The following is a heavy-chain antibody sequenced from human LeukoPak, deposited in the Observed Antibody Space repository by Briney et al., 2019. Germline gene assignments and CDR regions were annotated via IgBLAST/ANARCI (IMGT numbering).Heavy chain of an antibody. J-gene: IGHJ4*02. CDR3: AKSGGGPVAGTSDY. Sequence: SETLSLTCTVSGGSISSSSYYWGWIRQPPGRGLDWIGTNYYAGGTYYNPSLKSRVTISVDTSKNQFSLRLSSVTAADTAVYYCAKSGGGPVAGTSDYWGQGTLVTVSS. CDR1: GGSISSSSYY. D-gene: IGHD6-19*01. V-gene: IGHV4-39*01. CDR2: NYYAGGT.